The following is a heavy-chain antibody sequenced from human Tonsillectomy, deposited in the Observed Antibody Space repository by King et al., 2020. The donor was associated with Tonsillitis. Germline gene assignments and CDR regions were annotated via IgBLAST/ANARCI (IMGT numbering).Heavy chain of an antibody. J-gene: IGHJ6*02. D-gene: IGHD2/OR15-2a*01. CDR3: TREPVLRNYYYYGMDV. CDR2: IKQDGSDK. Sequence: VQLVESGGGLVQPGGSLRLSCAASGFTFSSYWMSWVRQAPGKGLGWVANIKQDGSDKYYVDSVKGRFTISRDNAKNSLYLQMNSLRAEETAVYYFTREPVLRNYYYYGMDVWGQGTAVTVSS. V-gene: IGHV3-7*01. CDR1: GFTFSSYW.